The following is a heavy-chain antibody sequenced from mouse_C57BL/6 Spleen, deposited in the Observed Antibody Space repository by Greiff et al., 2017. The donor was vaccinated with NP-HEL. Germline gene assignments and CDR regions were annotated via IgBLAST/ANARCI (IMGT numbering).Heavy chain of an antibody. J-gene: IGHJ1*03. Sequence: QVQLQQPGAELVRPGTSVKLSCKASGYTFTSYWMHWVKQRPGQGLEWIGVIDPSDSYTNYNQKFKGKATLTVDTSSSTAYMQLSSLTSEDSAVYYCERAGYYGSSYCWYLGVGDTGTTVTVSS. CDR2: IDPSDSYT. V-gene: IGHV1-59*01. D-gene: IGHD1-1*01. CDR3: ERAGYYGSSYCWYLGV. CDR1: GYTFTSYW.